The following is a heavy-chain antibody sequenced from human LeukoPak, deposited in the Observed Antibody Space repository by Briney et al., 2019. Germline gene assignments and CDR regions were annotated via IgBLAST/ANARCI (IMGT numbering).Heavy chain of an antibody. CDR3: ARGLEWLFSPYYYGMDV. D-gene: IGHD3-3*01. Sequence: ASVKVSCKASGYTFTGYYKHWVRQAPGQGLEWMGRINPNSGGTNYAQKFQGRVTMTRDTSISTAYMELSRLRSDDTAVYYCARGLEWLFSPYYYGMDVWGQGTTVTVSS. CDR2: INPNSGGT. V-gene: IGHV1-2*06. CDR1: GYTFTGYY. J-gene: IGHJ6*02.